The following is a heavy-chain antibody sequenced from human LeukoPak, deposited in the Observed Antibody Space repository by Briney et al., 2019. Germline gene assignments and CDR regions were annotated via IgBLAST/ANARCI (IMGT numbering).Heavy chain of an antibody. CDR3: ARDGAYDSSGYADLYYFDY. J-gene: IGHJ4*02. CDR1: GGSISSSNW. D-gene: IGHD3-22*01. V-gene: IGHV4-4*02. CDR2: IYHSGST. Sequence: SETLSLTCAVSGGSISSSNWWSWVRQPPGKGLEWIGEIYHSGSTNYNPSLKSRVTISVDKSKNQFSLKLSSVTAADTAVYYCARDGAYDSSGYADLYYFDYWGQGTLVTVSS.